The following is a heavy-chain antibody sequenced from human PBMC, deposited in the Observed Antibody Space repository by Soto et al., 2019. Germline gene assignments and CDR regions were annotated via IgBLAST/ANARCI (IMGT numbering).Heavy chain of an antibody. CDR1: GYTFTGYY. CDR3: ARGFQGTVDIVATTNFDY. V-gene: IGHV1-2*04. Sequence: ASVKVSCKASGYTFTGYYMHWVRQAPGQGLEWMGWINPNSGGTNYAQKFQGWVTMTRDTSISTAYMELSRLRSDDTAVYYCARGFQGTVDIVATTNFDYWGQGTLVTVSS. CDR2: INPNSGGT. J-gene: IGHJ4*02. D-gene: IGHD5-12*01.